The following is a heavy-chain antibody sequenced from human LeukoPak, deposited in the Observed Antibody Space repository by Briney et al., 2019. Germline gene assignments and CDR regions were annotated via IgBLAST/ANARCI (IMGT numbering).Heavy chain of an antibody. J-gene: IGHJ4*02. D-gene: IGHD6-19*01. V-gene: IGHV3-23*01. Sequence: QTGGSLRLSCAASGFTFSSYAMNWVRQAPGKGLEWVSGITASARTTYYADSVKGRFTIYSDNSKNTLSLQMSSLRAEDTAVYYCAKDLDGSGMYGGTDSWGQGTPVTVSS. CDR1: GFTFSSYA. CDR2: ITASARTT. CDR3: AKDLDGSGMYGGTDS.